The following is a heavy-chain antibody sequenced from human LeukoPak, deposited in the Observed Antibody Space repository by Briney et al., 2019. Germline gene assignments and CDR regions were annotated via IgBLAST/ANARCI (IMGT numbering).Heavy chain of an antibody. Sequence: GGSLRLSCAASGFIFSNFAMSWVRQAPGEGLEWVSVISGSGGNTYYAESVKGRFTISRDNSKNTLDLQMNSLRADDTAVYYCAKDSSHVSGNYDYLDYWGQGALVTVSS. J-gene: IGHJ4*02. D-gene: IGHD1-26*01. V-gene: IGHV3-23*01. CDR1: GFIFSNFA. CDR3: AKDSSHVSGNYDYLDY. CDR2: ISGSGGNT.